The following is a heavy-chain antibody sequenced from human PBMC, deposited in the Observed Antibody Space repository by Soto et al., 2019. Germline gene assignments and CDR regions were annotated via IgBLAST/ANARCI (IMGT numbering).Heavy chain of an antibody. CDR2: ISGSGGST. V-gene: IGHV3-23*01. CDR1: GFTFSSYA. D-gene: IGHD2-15*01. J-gene: IGHJ6*02. CDR3: AKSLVVVAAHAEYGMDV. Sequence: GGSLRLSCAASGFTFSSYAMSWVRQAPGKGLEWVSAISGSGGSTYYADSVKGRFTISRDNSKNTLYLQMNSLRAEDTAVYYCAKSLVVVAAHAEYGMDVWGQGTTVTVSS.